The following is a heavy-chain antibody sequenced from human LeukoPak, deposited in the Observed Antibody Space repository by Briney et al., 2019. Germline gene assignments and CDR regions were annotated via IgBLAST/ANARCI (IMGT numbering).Heavy chain of an antibody. V-gene: IGHV3-23*01. Sequence: GGSLRLSCAASGFTFSSYAMNWVRQVPGKGLEWVSTISGSGGSTYCADSVKGRFTISRDNSKNTLYLQMNSLRAEDTAVYYCAEDSDGMDVWGQGTTVTVSS. CDR1: GFTFSSYA. J-gene: IGHJ6*02. CDR2: ISGSGGST. CDR3: AEDSDGMDV.